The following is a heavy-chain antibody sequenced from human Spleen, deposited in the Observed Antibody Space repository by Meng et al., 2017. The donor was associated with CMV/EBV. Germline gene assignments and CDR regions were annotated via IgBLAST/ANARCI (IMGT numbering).Heavy chain of an antibody. J-gene: IGHJ6*02. D-gene: IGHD2-21*02. V-gene: IGHV3-9*01. CDR1: GLTFDDFA. CDR2: ISGNSGFI. CDR3: VKGGGEKVTFDAMDV. Sequence: SLKISCAASGLTFDDFAMHWVRQSPGEGLEWVSGISGNSGFIGYADSVKGRFTISRDNARKSLSLEINPLRVEDTALYYCVKGGGEKVTFDAMDVWGQGTTVTVSS.